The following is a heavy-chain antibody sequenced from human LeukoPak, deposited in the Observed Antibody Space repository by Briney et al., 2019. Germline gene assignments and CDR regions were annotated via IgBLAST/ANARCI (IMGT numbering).Heavy chain of an antibody. Sequence: PGGSLRLSCAAAAFSFSNFAMSWVRQAPGKGLEWVSTVSGSASNTYYADSVKGRFTASRDNSKHTLYLQMISLTADDLAVYYCAKGFQTYGELSFAGGGQGTLLTVP. J-gene: IGHJ4*02. V-gene: IGHV3-23*01. CDR2: VSGSASNT. CDR1: AFSFSNFA. CDR3: AKGFQTYGELSFAG. D-gene: IGHD4-17*01.